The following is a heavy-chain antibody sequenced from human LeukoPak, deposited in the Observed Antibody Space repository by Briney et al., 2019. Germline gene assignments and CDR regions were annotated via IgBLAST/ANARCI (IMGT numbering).Heavy chain of an antibody. CDR3: ARFGYYDSSCYYLFDY. CDR2: INPNSGGT. Sequence: ASVKVSCKASGYTFTGYYMHWVRQAPGQGLEWMGWINPNSGGTNYAQKFQGRVTMTRDTSISTAYMELSRLRSDDTAVYYCARFGYYDSSCYYLFDYWGQGTLVPVSS. J-gene: IGHJ4*02. V-gene: IGHV1-2*02. CDR1: GYTFTGYY. D-gene: IGHD3-22*01.